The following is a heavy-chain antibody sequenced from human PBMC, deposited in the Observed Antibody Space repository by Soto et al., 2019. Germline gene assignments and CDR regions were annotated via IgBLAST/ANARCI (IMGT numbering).Heavy chain of an antibody. CDR1: GGGNLIDYR. Sequence: KVSCKASGGGNLIDYRTTWVRRAPGQGLEWMGGIIPKLDSDTKYSPSFQGQVTISADKSISTAYLQWSSLKASDTAMYYCARHVTGTAEYWGQGTLVTVSS. D-gene: IGHD6-19*01. CDR3: ARHVTGTAEY. CDR2: IPKLDSDT. V-gene: IGHV5-51*01. J-gene: IGHJ4*02.